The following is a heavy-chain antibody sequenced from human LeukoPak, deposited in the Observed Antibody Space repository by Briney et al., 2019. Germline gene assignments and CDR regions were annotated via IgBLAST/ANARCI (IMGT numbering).Heavy chain of an antibody. V-gene: IGHV4-38-2*01. D-gene: IGHD6-19*01. Sequence: PSETLSLTRAVSGYSISSGYYWGWIRQPPGKGLEWIGSIYHSGSTYYNPSLKSRVTISVDTSKNQFSLKLSSVTAADTAVYYCARQWLGPFDYWGQGTLVTVSS. CDR3: ARQWLGPFDY. CDR1: GYSISSGYY. J-gene: IGHJ4*02. CDR2: IYHSGST.